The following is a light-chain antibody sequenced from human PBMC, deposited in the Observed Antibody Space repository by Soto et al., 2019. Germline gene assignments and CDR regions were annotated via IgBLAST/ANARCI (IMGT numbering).Light chain of an antibody. V-gene: IGLV2-18*02. CDR2: EVS. CDR3: SSYTSSSTYV. J-gene: IGLJ1*01. Sequence: QSALTQPPSVSGSPGQSVTISCTGTSSDVGSYNRVSWYQQPPGTAPKLMIYEVSNRPSGVPDRFSGSKSGNTASLTISGLQVEDEADYYCSSYTSSSTYVFGSGTKLTVL. CDR1: SSDVGSYNR.